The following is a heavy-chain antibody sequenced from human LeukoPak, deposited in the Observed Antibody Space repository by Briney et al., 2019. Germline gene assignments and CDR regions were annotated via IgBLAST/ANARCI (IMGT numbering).Heavy chain of an antibody. CDR3: ARRGYNYGSYYFDH. CDR2: VCASGSA. V-gene: IGHV4-39*01. CDR1: GDSISSASYY. J-gene: IGHJ4*02. Sequence: PSETLSLTCTVSGDSISSASYYWGWIRQPPGKGLEWIGSVCASGSASYNPSLKSRLTISVDTSKSQFSLRLSSVTAADTAMYYCARRGYNYGSYYFDHWGQGTLVTVSS. D-gene: IGHD1-1*01.